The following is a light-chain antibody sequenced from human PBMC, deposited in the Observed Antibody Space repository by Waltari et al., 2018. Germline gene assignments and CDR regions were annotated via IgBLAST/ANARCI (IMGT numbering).Light chain of an antibody. Sequence: HLVLTQSPSASASLGASVKLTCTLSSGHSSYAIEWHQQQPEKGPRFLMKLNSDGSHSKGDGIPDRFSGSSSGTERYLTISSLQSEDEADYYCQTWDTDIRVFGGGTELTVL. CDR1: SGHSSYA. V-gene: IGLV4-69*01. CDR3: QTWDTDIRV. J-gene: IGLJ3*02. CDR2: LNSDGSH.